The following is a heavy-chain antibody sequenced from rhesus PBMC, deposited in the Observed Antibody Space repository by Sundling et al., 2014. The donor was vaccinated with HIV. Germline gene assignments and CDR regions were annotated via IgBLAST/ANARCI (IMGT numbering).Heavy chain of an antibody. CDR2: INWSGDTT. V-gene: IGHV3-201*01. D-gene: IGHD4-29*01. CDR1: GFTFDDYA. CDR3: ARGAGTSFPGGIDY. Sequence: EVQLVESGGGVVQPGGSLRLSCAASGFTFDDYAMHWVRQAPGKGLEWVSGINWSGDTTDYADSVKGRFTISRDNAKNSLYMQMNRLRPEDTAFYYCARGAGTSFPGGIDYWGQGVLVTVSS. J-gene: IGHJ4*01.